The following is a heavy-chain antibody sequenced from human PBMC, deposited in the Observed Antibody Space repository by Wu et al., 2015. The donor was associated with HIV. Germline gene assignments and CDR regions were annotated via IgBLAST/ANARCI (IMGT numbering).Heavy chain of an antibody. CDR3: ARDLPAYCSSTSCPSNWFDP. CDR1: GDGFTSYA. J-gene: IGHJ5*02. Sequence: QVHLVQFGGEVKKPGSSVKVTCKASGDGFTSYAVSWVRQAPGQGLEWMGWISAYNGDTNYAQKLQGRVTMTTDTSTSTAYMELRSLRSDDTAVYYCARDLPAYCSSTSCPSNWFDPGAREPWSPSPQ. V-gene: IGHV1-18*01. D-gene: IGHD2-2*01. CDR2: ISAYNGDT.